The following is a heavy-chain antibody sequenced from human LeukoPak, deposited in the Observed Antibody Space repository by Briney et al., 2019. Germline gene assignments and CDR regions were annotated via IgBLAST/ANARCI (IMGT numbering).Heavy chain of an antibody. Sequence: PGGSLRLSCAASGFTFSSYVMSWVRQAPGKGLEWVSSISGSGGTTYYADSVKGRFTISRDNSKNTLYLQMNSLRVEDTAVYYCAKVRLTSGYYFDYWGQGTLVTVSS. CDR2: ISGSGGTT. CDR1: GFTFSSYV. V-gene: IGHV3-23*01. CDR3: AKVRLTSGYYFDY. J-gene: IGHJ4*02. D-gene: IGHD6-19*01.